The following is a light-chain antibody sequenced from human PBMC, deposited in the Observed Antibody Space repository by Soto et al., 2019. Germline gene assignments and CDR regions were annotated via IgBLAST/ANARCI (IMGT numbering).Light chain of an antibody. CDR2: DVS. CDR1: SSDVGGYKY. Sequence: QSALTQPASVSGSPGQSISISCTGTSSDVGGYKYVSWYQQHPGKAPKLLINDVSNRPSGVSDRFSGSKSGNTASLTISGLQSEDEADYYCSSYTSSSSYVFGTGTKVTVL. CDR3: SSYTSSSSYV. V-gene: IGLV2-14*01. J-gene: IGLJ1*01.